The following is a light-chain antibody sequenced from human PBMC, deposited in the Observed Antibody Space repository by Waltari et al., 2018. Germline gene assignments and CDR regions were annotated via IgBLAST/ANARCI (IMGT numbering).Light chain of an antibody. J-gene: IGKJ4*01. CDR3: MQSIQFPLT. V-gene: IGKV2D-29*01. CDR1: QSLLHSDGKTH. Sequence: DVVMTQTPLALSVTPGQPASISCKSSQSLLHSDGKTHLDWYLQKPGQPPQLLNYEVSNRFSGVTDRFSGSGSGTDFKLKISRVEAEDVGLYYCMQSIQFPLTFGGGTKVEIK. CDR2: EVS.